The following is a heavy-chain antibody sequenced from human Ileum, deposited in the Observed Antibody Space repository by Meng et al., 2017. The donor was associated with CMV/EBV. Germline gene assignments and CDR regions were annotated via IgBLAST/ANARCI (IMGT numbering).Heavy chain of an antibody. J-gene: IGHJ4*02. CDR2: MNPNSGNT. V-gene: IGHV1-8*03. D-gene: IGHD1-26*01. CDR1: EDPLTRYD. CDR3: ASSSGSYLPTFDY. Sequence: KASEDPLTRYDINCVRQATGQGLEWMGWMNPNSGNTDYAQKFQGRVTITRNTSISTAYMELSSLRSEDTAVYYCASSSGSYLPTFDYWGQGTLVTVSS.